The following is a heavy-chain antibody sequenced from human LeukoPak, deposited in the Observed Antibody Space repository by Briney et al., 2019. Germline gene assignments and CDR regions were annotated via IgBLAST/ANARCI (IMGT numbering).Heavy chain of an antibody. V-gene: IGHV3-30*09. CDR2: VSYDEINK. Sequence: GTSLRLSCVASGFSFGTYAIHWVRQAPGKGLEWLSVVSYDEINKYYADSVKGRFAISRDNSKDTLYLQMNNLTPEDTAVYYCVKVNRAGRAMVIHGMDVWGQGTTVTVSS. D-gene: IGHD5-18*01. J-gene: IGHJ6*02. CDR1: GFSFGTYA. CDR3: VKVNRAGRAMVIHGMDV.